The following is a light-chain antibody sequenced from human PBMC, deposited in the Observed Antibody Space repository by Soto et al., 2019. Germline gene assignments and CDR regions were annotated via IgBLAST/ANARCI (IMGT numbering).Light chain of an antibody. J-gene: IGLJ2*01. CDR1: SSDVCGYNY. V-gene: IGLV2-8*01. CDR2: EVS. CDR3: SSYAGSNNFVV. Sequence: QSVLTQPPSASGSPGQSVTISCTGTSSDVCGYNYVSWYQQHPGKAPKLMIYEVSKRPSGVPDRFSGSKSRNTASLTVSGLQAEDEADYYCSSYAGSNNFVVFGGGTKLTVL.